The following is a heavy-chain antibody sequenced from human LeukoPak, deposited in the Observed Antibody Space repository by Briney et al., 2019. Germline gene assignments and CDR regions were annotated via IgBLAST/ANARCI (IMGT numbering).Heavy chain of an antibody. V-gene: IGHV3-53*01. CDR2: IYSGTI. D-gene: IGHD3-22*01. Sequence: GGSLRLSCTVSGFTVSSNSMSWVRQAPGKGLEWVSFIYSGTIHYSDSVKGRFTISRDNSKNTLYLQMNSLRAEDTAVYYCAKDHNYDSSGDLDYWGQGTLVTVSS. CDR3: AKDHNYDSSGDLDY. J-gene: IGHJ4*02. CDR1: GFTVSSNS.